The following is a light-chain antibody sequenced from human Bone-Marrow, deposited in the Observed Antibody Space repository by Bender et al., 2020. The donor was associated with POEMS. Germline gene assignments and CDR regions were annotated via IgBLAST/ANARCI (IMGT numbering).Light chain of an antibody. CDR1: SSNIGAHA. CDR2: SSH. CDR3: AVWDDSLNGWV. V-gene: IGLV1-44*01. J-gene: IGLJ3*02. Sequence: QSVLTQPPSASGTPGQRVTISCSGGSSNIGAHAVNWYQHLPGTAPKLLIYSSHRRPSEVPDRFSGSRFGTSASLDISGLQSEDEADYYCAVWDDSLNGWVFGGGTKLTVL.